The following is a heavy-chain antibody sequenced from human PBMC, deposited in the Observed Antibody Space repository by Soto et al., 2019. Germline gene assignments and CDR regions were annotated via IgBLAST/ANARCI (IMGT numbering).Heavy chain of an antibody. Sequence: GGSLRLSCAASGFIFSTYAMNWVRQAPGKGLEWVSAISSSGDSTYYAESVRGRFTISRDNSINTLYLQMRSLRTEDTAVYYCAHPRGYGVFDAVDIWGQGTMVTVS. CDR3: AHPRGYGVFDAVDI. CDR2: ISSSGDST. D-gene: IGHD4-17*01. J-gene: IGHJ3*02. V-gene: IGHV3-23*01. CDR1: GFIFSTYA.